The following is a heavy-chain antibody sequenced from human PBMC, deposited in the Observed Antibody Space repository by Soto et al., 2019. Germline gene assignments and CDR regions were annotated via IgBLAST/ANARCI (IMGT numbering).Heavy chain of an antibody. J-gene: IGHJ6*02. Sequence: EVQLVESGGGLVQPGGSLRVSCAASGFTFSSYSINWVRQAPGKGLEWVSYISGSSTIYYADSVKGRFTISRDNAKNSLYLQMNSLRDEDTAVYYCARVGLGLFGMDVCSQGTTVTDS. D-gene: IGHD3-16*01. CDR3: ARVGLGLFGMDV. CDR1: GFTFSSYS. CDR2: ISGSSTI. V-gene: IGHV3-48*02.